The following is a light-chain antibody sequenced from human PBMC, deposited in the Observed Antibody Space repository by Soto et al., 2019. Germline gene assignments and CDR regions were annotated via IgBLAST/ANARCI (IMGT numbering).Light chain of an antibody. CDR2: LGS. CDR3: MQALQTPYT. CDR1: QSLLHRNGYNY. Sequence: DIVMTQSPLSLPVTPGEPASISCRSSQSLLHRNGYNYLDWYLQKPGQSPQLLIYLGSNRASGVPDRFSGSGSGTDFTLKISRVEAEDVGVYYCMQALQTPYTSGQGTKLEIK. J-gene: IGKJ2*01. V-gene: IGKV2-28*01.